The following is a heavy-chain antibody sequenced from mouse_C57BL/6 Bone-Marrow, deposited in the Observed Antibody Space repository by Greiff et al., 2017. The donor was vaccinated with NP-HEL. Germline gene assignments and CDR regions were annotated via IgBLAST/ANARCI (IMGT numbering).Heavy chain of an antibody. CDR1: GFYIKDDY. V-gene: IGHV14-4*01. Sequence: VQLQQSGAELVRPGASVKLSCKASGFYIKDDYMNWVKQRPEKGLEWIGWIDPENGDTEYDAKFKGKATITADTSSNTDYLQLSILTSEDTAVYYCTTANWDTDYWGQGTTLTVSS. D-gene: IGHD4-1*01. CDR2: IDPENGDT. J-gene: IGHJ2*01. CDR3: TTANWDTDY.